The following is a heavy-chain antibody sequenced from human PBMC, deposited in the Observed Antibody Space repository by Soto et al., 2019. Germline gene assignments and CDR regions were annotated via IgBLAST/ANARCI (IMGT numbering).Heavy chain of an antibody. CDR2: IYYSGST. CDR3: ARGRVAAASRDWLDP. CDR1: GGSISSYY. D-gene: IGHD6-13*01. V-gene: IGHV4-59*01. Sequence: PSETLSLTCTVSGGSISSYYWSWIRQPPGKGLEWIGYIYYSGSTNYNPSLKSRVTISVDTSKNQFSLKLSSVTAADTYVYYCARGRVAAASRDWLDPWGQGTLVTVSS. J-gene: IGHJ5*02.